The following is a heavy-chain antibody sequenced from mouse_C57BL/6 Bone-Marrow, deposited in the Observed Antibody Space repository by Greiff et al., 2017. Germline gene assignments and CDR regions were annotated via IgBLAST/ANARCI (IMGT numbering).Heavy chain of an antibody. V-gene: IGHV1-15*01. CDR3: TGGGLDY. CDR1: GYTFTDYE. J-gene: IGHJ2*01. CDR2: IDPETGGT. Sequence: QVQLQQSGAELVRPGASVTLSCKASGYTFTDYEMHWVKQTPVHGLEWIGAIDPETGGTAYNQKFKGKAILTADKSSSTAYMALRSLTSEDSAVLLCTGGGLDYWGQGTTLTVSS. D-gene: IGHD3-1*01.